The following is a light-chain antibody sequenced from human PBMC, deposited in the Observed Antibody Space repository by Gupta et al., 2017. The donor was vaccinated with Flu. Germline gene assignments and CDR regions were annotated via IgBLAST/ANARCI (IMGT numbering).Light chain of an antibody. CDR3: RQSMQLPLT. J-gene: IGKJ5*01. CDR1: QRLLHSDGKTY. CDR2: DSS. Sequence: IVMTQTRLSLSVTPGQPASISCKSSQRLLHSDGKTYLYWYLQRPGQSPQLLIFDSSTRASGVPDRFSGSGSGTDFTLKISRVEAEDVGIYYCRQSMQLPLTFGQGTPLEIK. V-gene: IGKV2D-29*02.